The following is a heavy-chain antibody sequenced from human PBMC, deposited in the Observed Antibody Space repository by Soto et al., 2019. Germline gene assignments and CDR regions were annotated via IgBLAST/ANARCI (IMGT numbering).Heavy chain of an antibody. Sequence: PGGSLRLSCAASGFTFSSYAMHWVRQAPGKGLEWVAVISYEGSNKYYADSVKGRFTISRDNSKNTLYLQMNSLRAEDTAVYYCVRAGSRNRSIAARRPFDYWGQGTLVTVSS. J-gene: IGHJ4*02. CDR3: VRAGSRNRSIAARRPFDY. CDR2: ISYEGSNK. V-gene: IGHV3-30-3*01. CDR1: GFTFSSYA. D-gene: IGHD6-6*01.